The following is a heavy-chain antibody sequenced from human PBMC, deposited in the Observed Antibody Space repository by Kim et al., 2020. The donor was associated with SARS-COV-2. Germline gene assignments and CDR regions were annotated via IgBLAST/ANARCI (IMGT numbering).Heavy chain of an antibody. CDR3: ARGRYSGYEVYYYYGMDV. V-gene: IGHV4-59*09. J-gene: IGHJ6*02. D-gene: IGHD5-12*01. Sequence: LMSRVTISVDTSKNQFSLKLSSVTAADTAVYYCARGRYSGYEVYYYYGMDVWGQGTTVTVSS.